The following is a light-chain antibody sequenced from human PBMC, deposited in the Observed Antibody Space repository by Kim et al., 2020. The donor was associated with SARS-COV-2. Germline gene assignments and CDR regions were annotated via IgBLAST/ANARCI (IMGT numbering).Light chain of an antibody. CDR3: PQYDNLPYT. CDR1: QDIRNY. J-gene: IGKJ2*01. Sequence: DIQMTQSPSSLSASVGDRVTITCQASQDIRNYLNWYQQKPGKAPKHLIYDASNLETGVPSRFSGSGSGTDFTFTISSLQPEDIATYYCPQYDNLPYTFGQDTKLEF. V-gene: IGKV1-33*01. CDR2: DAS.